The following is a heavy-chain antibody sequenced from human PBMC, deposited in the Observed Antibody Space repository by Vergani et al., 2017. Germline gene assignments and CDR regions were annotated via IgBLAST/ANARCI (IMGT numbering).Heavy chain of an antibody. Sequence: QVQLVQSGAEVKKPGASVKVSCKASGYTFTSYGISWVRQAPGQGLAWMGWISAYNGNKNYAQKLQGRVTMTTDTSTSTAYMELRSLRSDDTAVYYCARDRRYYDSSGYLTADYFDYWGQGTLVTVSS. V-gene: IGHV1-18*01. CDR1: GYTFTSYG. D-gene: IGHD3-22*01. CDR3: ARDRRYYDSSGYLTADYFDY. CDR2: ISAYNGNK. J-gene: IGHJ4*02.